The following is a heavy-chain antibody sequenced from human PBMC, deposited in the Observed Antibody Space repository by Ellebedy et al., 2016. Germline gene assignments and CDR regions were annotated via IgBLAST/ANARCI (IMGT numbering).Heavy chain of an antibody. J-gene: IGHJ5*02. CDR3: ARVRFAGS. Sequence: GESLKISXAASGFTFSSYWMSWVRQAPGKGLEWVANIKQDGSEKYYVDSVKGRFPISRDNAKNSLYLQMNSLRAEDTAVYYCARVRFAGSWGQGTLVTVSS. D-gene: IGHD2-21*01. CDR1: GFTFSSYW. V-gene: IGHV3-7*03. CDR2: IKQDGSEK.